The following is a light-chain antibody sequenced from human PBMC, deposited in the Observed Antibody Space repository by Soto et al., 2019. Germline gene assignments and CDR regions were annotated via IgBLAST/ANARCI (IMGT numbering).Light chain of an antibody. J-gene: IGKJ2*01. CDR3: QQYNNSYT. CDR1: QTINNR. CDR2: AAS. V-gene: IGKV1-5*01. Sequence: DIQMTQSPSTLSASVGDRVTITCRASQTINNRLAWYQHKAGTVPKLLTYAASTLESGVPSRFSGSGSGTEFTLTINSLQPEDFTTYYCQQYNNSYTFGQGTKLDIK.